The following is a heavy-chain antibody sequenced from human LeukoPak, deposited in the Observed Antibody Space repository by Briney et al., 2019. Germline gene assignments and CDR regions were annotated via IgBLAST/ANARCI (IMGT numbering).Heavy chain of an antibody. D-gene: IGHD3-22*01. CDR2: ISAYNGNT. CDR1: GYTFTGYG. V-gene: IGHV1-18*01. CDR3: ARSASDSSGYYLSFFDY. J-gene: IGHJ4*02. Sequence: GASVKVSCKASGYTFTGYGISWVRQAPGQGLEWMGWISAYNGNTNYAQKLQGRVTMTTDTSTSTAYMELRSLRSDDTAVYYCARSASDSSGYYLSFFDYWGQGTLVTVSS.